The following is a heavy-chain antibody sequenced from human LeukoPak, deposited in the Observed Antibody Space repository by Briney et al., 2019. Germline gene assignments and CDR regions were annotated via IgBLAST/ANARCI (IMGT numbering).Heavy chain of an antibody. CDR1: GFTFSSYS. CDR3: ARDRCSGGSCYLPFDY. Sequence: GGSLRLSCAASGFTFSSYSMNWVRQAPGKGLEWVSSISSSSSYIYYADSVKGRFTISRDNAKNSLYLQMNSLRAEDTAVYYCARDRCSGGSCYLPFDYWGQGTLVTVSP. CDR2: ISSSSSYI. V-gene: IGHV3-21*01. J-gene: IGHJ4*02. D-gene: IGHD2-15*01.